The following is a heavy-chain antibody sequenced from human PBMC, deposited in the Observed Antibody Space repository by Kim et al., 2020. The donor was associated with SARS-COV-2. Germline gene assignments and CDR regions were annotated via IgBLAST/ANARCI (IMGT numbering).Heavy chain of an antibody. V-gene: IGHV4-30-4*01. CDR2: IYYSGST. CDR3: ARDRVVVPAAPGYNWFDP. D-gene: IGHD2-2*01. CDR1: GGSISSGDYY. Sequence: SETLSLTCTVSGGSISSGDYYWSWIRQPPGKGLEWIGYIYYSGSTYYNPSLKSRVTISVDTSKNQFSLKLSSVTAADTAVYYCARDRVVVPAAPGYNWFDPWGQGTLVTVSS. J-gene: IGHJ5*02.